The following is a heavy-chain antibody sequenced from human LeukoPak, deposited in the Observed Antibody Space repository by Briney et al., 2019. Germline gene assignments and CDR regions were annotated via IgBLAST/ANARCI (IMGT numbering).Heavy chain of an antibody. Sequence: PGGSLRLSCAASGFTFSSFAMHWVRQAPGKGLEWVAVISYDGSIKYYADSVKGRFTISRDNSKNTLFLQMNSLRAEDTAVYYCARSGTSDAFDIWGQGTMVTVSS. D-gene: IGHD2-15*01. CDR2: ISYDGSIK. CDR3: ARSGTSDAFDI. J-gene: IGHJ3*02. CDR1: GFTFSSFA. V-gene: IGHV3-30-3*01.